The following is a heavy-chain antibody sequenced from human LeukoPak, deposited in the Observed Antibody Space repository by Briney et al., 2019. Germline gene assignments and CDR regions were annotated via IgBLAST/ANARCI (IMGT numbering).Heavy chain of an antibody. Sequence: PGGSLRLSCAASGFTFSSFAMSWVRQAPGKGLEWVSAISGRGDTTYYADSVKGRFTISRDNSKNTLYLQMNSLRAEDTAVYYCARTYCSGGSCANWFDPWGQGTLVTVSS. V-gene: IGHV3-23*01. J-gene: IGHJ5*02. CDR3: ARTYCSGGSCANWFDP. CDR2: ISGRGDTT. CDR1: GFTFSSFA. D-gene: IGHD2-15*01.